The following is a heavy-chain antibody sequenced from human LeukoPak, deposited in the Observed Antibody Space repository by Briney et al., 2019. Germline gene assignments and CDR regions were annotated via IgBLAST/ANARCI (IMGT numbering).Heavy chain of an antibody. CDR2: ISGSGGST. Sequence: GGSLRLSCAASGFTFSGYAMSWVRQAPGKGLEWVSAISGSGGSTYYADSVKGRFTISRDNSKNTLYLQMNSLRAEDTAVYYCAKKPSRYSSSSHFDYWGQGTLVTVSS. V-gene: IGHV3-23*01. J-gene: IGHJ4*02. CDR1: GFTFSGYA. D-gene: IGHD6-13*01. CDR3: AKKPSRYSSSSHFDY.